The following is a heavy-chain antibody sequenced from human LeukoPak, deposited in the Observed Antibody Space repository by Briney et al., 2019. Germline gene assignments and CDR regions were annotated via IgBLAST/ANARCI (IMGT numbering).Heavy chain of an antibody. CDR3: ARGHDYYGSGRQSWFDP. Sequence: SETLSLTCTVSGGPISDYYWTWIRQPPGKGLQWIGYIHKSDITNYSPSLKSRVTISVDTSKNQFSLQLTSVTASYTAVYYCARGHDYYGSGRQSWFDPWGQGTLVTVSS. J-gene: IGHJ5*02. V-gene: IGHV4-59*01. CDR1: GGPISDYY. CDR2: IHKSDIT. D-gene: IGHD3-10*01.